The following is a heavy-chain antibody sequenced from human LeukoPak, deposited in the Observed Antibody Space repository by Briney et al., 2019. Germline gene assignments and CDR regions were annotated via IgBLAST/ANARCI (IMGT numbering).Heavy chain of an antibody. D-gene: IGHD2-15*01. J-gene: IGHJ3*02. V-gene: IGHV4-34*01. CDR1: GGSFSGYY. CDR2: INHSGST. Sequence: SETLSLTCAVYGGSFSGYYWSWIRQPPGKGLEWIGEINHSGSTNYNPSLKSRVTISVDTSKNQFSLKLSSVTAADTAAYYCAMTVGYCSGGSCYAHRYPAFDIWGQGTMVTVSS. CDR3: AMTVGYCSGGSCYAHRYPAFDI.